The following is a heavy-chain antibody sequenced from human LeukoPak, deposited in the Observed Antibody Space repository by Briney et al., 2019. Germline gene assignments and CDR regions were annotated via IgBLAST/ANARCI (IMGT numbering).Heavy chain of an antibody. V-gene: IGHV1-2*02. CDR1: GYTFTGYY. J-gene: IGHJ5*02. Sequence: ASVKVSCKASGYTFTGYYPHWVRQAPGQGLEWMGWINPNSGGTNYAQKFQGRVTMTRDTSISTAYMELSRLRSDDTAVYYCARGKIGVQIFGVVIRYNWFDPWGQGNLVTVSS. D-gene: IGHD3-3*01. CDR3: ARGKIGVQIFGVVIRYNWFDP. CDR2: INPNSGGT.